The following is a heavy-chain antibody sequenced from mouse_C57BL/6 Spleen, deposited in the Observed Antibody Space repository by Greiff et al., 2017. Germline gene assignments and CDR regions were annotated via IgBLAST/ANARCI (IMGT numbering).Heavy chain of an antibody. Sequence: DVHLVESGGGLVQPGGSLKLSCAASGFTFSDYYMYWVRQTPEKRLEWVAYISNGGGSTYYPDTVKGRFTISRDNAKNTLYLQMSRLKSEDTAMYYCARCDYDESMGYWGQGTSVTVSS. V-gene: IGHV5-12*01. J-gene: IGHJ4*01. CDR3: ARCDYDESMGY. CDR1: GFTFSDYY. D-gene: IGHD2-4*01. CDR2: ISNGGGST.